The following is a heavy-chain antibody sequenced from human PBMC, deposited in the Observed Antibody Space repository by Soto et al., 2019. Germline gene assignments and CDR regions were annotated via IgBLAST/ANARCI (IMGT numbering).Heavy chain of an antibody. D-gene: IGHD1-7*01. V-gene: IGHV4-31*03. Sequence: SETLSLTCTVSGGSILNGGHYWTWIRQHPGKGLEWLGGIFFSGNTHYNPALKRRLPFSLDTAKNTFSLKLTVLSGADTAIYCCSRDNYARMLDFWGPGTLVTVSS. J-gene: IGHJ4*02. CDR1: GGSILNGGHY. CDR3: SRDNYARMLDF. CDR2: IFFSGNT.